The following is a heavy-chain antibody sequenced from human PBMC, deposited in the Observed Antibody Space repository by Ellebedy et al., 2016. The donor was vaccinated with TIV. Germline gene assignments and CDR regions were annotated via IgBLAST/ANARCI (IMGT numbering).Heavy chain of an antibody. CDR1: GGSFISSSYY. Sequence: MPSETLSLTCSVSGGSFISSSYYWGWIRQPPGKGLEWMGTIFHNGNTYYSPSLKSRVTLSVDTSKNQFSLKLSSVTAADTAMYYCARSRHSFGDYDYWGLGTLVTVSS. CDR2: IFHNGNT. CDR3: ARSRHSFGDYDY. D-gene: IGHD3-10*01. J-gene: IGHJ4*02. V-gene: IGHV4-39*07.